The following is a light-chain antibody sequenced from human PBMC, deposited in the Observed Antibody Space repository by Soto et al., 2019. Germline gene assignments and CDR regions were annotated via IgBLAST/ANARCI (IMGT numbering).Light chain of an antibody. V-gene: IGKV4-1*01. CDR3: EQYYSIPVT. CDR2: GAS. Sequence: DIVMTQSPDSLAVSLGERATINCRSSQSVLYSSNNKNYLAWYQQKPGQPPELLIYGASTRESGVPDRFSGSGSGTDFTLTISSLQAEDVAVYYCEQYYSIPVTFGQGTKV. J-gene: IGKJ1*01. CDR1: QSVLYSSNNKNY.